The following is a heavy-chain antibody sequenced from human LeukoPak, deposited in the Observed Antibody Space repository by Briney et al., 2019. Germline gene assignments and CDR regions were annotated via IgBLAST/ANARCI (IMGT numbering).Heavy chain of an antibody. V-gene: IGHV3-9*03. J-gene: IGHJ3*02. CDR1: GFTFDDYA. D-gene: IGHD3-22*01. CDR3: AKAGSSGYYFDAFDI. CDR2: ISWNSGSI. Sequence: PGRPLRLSCAASGFTFDDYAMHWVRQAPGKGLEWVSGISWNSGSIGYADSVKGRFTISRDNAKNSLYLQMNSLRAEDMALYYCAKAGSSGYYFDAFDIWGQGTMVTVSS.